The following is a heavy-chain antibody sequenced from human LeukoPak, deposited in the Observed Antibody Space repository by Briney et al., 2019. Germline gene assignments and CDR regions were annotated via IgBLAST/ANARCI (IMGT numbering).Heavy chain of an antibody. D-gene: IGHD6-19*01. V-gene: IGHV1-69*13. CDR3: ARDPEQGSSGFH. J-gene: IGHJ4*02. CDR1: GGTFSSYA. Sequence: EASVKVSCKASGGTFSSYAISWVRQAPGQGLEWMGGIIPIFGTANYAQKFQGRVTITADESTSTAYMELSSLRSEDTAVYYCARDPEQGSSGFHWGQGTLVTVSS. CDR2: IIPIFGTA.